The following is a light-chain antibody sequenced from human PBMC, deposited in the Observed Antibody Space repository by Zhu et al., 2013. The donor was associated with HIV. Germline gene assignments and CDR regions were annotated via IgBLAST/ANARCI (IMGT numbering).Light chain of an antibody. Sequence: EIVLTQSPATLSLSPGERATLSCGASQSITNNYLAWYQQKPGLAPRLLISDTSSRATGIPDRFSGSGSGTDFTLTISRLEPEDFAVYYCQQYNNWPLTFGPGTKVDIK. CDR2: DTS. CDR3: QQYNNWPLT. V-gene: IGKV3D-20*01. J-gene: IGKJ3*01. CDR1: QSITNNY.